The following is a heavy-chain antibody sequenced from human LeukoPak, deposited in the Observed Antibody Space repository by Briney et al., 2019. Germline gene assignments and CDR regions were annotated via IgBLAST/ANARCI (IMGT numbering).Heavy chain of an antibody. J-gene: IGHJ4*02. CDR1: GFTFSSYA. Sequence: GGSLRLSCAASGFTFSSYAIHWVRQAPGKGLEWGAVISYDGSNKYYADSVKGRSTISRDNSKNPLYLQMNNLRAEDTAVYYYARGSHEAAGLDYWGQGTLVTVSS. D-gene: IGHD6-13*01. V-gene: IGHV3-30*14. CDR3: ARGSHEAAGLDY. CDR2: ISYDGSNK.